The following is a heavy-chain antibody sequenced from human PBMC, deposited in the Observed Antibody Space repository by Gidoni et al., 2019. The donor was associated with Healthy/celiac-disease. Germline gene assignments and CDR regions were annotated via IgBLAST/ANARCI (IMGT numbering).Heavy chain of an antibody. CDR2: IYTSGST. D-gene: IGHD3-22*01. Sequence: QVQLQESGPGLVKPSQTLSLTCTVSGGSISSGSYYWSWIRQPAGKGLEWIGRIYTSGSTNYNPSLKSRVTISVDTSKNQFSLKLSSVTAADTAVYYCARGGFSDRFYDSSGYVAFDIWGQGTMVTVSS. J-gene: IGHJ3*02. CDR1: GGSISSGSYY. V-gene: IGHV4-61*02. CDR3: ARGGFSDRFYDSSGYVAFDI.